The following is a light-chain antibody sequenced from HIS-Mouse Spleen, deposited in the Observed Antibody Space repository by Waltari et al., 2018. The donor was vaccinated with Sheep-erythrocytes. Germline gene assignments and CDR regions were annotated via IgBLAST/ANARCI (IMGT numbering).Light chain of an antibody. CDR2: QDS. J-gene: IGLJ2*01. Sequence: SYELTQPPSVSVSPGPTASITRSGDKLGDKYACWYQQKPGQSPVLVIYQDSKRPSGIPERFSGSNSGNTATLTISGTQAMDEADYYCQAWDSSTAWNVVFGGGTKLTVL. V-gene: IGLV3-1*01. CDR1: KLGDKY. CDR3: QAWDSSTAWNVV.